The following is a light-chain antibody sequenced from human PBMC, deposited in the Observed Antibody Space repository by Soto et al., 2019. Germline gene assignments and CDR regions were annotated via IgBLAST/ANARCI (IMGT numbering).Light chain of an antibody. J-gene: IGKJ1*01. CDR3: QHYNNWHPAT. Sequence: TQSPCTLPLSPGGPATLSCTASQSSSSTYLAWYQQKPGQAPRLLIYDASTRATGIPARFSGSGSGTQFTLTISSLQSEDFAVYYCQHYNNWHPATFGQGAKVDI. CDR1: QSSSSTY. V-gene: IGKV3-15*01. CDR2: DAS.